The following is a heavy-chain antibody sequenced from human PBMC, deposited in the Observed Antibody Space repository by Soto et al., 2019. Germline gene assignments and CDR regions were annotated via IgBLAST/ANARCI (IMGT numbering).Heavy chain of an antibody. Sequence: GGSLGLSCTTSGFSFASFAMTWVRQAPGKGLEWVATISGSDGKTYYADSVKGRFSISRDTSRNTLYLQMNSLRADDTAIYYCAKWSYLDYWGQGTRVTVSS. CDR2: ISGSDGKT. CDR3: AKWSYLDY. CDR1: GFSFASFA. V-gene: IGHV3-23*01. D-gene: IGHD3-3*01. J-gene: IGHJ4*02.